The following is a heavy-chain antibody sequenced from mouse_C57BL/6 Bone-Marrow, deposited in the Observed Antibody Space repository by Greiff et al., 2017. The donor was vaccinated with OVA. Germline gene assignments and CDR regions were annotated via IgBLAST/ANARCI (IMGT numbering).Heavy chain of an antibody. J-gene: IGHJ4*01. V-gene: IGHV1-85*01. D-gene: IGHD2-3*01. CDR3: ARGGFYDGYVGDY. CDR2: IYPRDGST. CDR1: GYTFTSYD. Sequence: VQGVESGPELVKPGASVKLSCKASGYTFTSYDINWVKQRPGQGLEWIGWIYPRDGSTKYNEKFKGKATLTVDTSSSTAYMELHSLTSEDSAVYVCARGGFYDGYVGDYWGQGTSVTVSS.